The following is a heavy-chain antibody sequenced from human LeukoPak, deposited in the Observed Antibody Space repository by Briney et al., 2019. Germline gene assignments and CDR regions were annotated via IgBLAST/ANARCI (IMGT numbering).Heavy chain of an antibody. Sequence: HPGGPLRLSCAASGFTFSSYAMHWVRQAPGKGLEWVAVISYDGSNKYYADSVKGRFTISRDNSKNTLYLQMNSLRAEDTAVYYCSRVLSISYCGGDFYSENFYYWGQGTLVTVSS. D-gene: IGHD2-21*02. CDR1: GFTFSSYA. CDR3: SRVLSISYCGGDFYSENFYY. CDR2: ISYDGSNK. J-gene: IGHJ4*02. V-gene: IGHV3-30-3*01.